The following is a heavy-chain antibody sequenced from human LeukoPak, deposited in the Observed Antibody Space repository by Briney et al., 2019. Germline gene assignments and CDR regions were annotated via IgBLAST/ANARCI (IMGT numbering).Heavy chain of an antibody. V-gene: IGHV3-21*01. J-gene: IGHJ4*02. CDR3: ARGSDTAMVLFYYFDY. Sequence: GGSLRLSCAASGFTVRSNYMSWVRQAPGKGLEWVSSISSSSSYIYYADSVKGRFTISRDNAKNSLYLQMNTLRAEDTAVYYCARGSDTAMVLFYYFDYWGQGTLVTVSS. CDR2: ISSSSSYI. D-gene: IGHD5-18*01. CDR1: GFTVRSNY.